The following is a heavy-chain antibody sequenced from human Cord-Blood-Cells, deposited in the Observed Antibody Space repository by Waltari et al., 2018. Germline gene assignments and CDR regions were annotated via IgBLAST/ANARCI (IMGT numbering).Heavy chain of an antibody. V-gene: IGHV4-30-4*01. CDR1: GGSISRGDYY. CDR3: ARILYCSGGSCYSWYFDL. D-gene: IGHD2-15*01. Sequence: QVQLQESGPGLVKPSQTLSLTCTVSGGSISRGDYYWSWLRQPPGKGLEWIGYLYYSGSTYYNPSLKSRVTISVDTSKNQFSLKLSSVTAADTAVYYCARILYCSGGSCYSWYFDLWGRGTLVTVSS. CDR2: LYYSGST. J-gene: IGHJ2*01.